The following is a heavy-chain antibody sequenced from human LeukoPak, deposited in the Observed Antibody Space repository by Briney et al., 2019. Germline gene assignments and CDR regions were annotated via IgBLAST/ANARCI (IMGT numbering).Heavy chain of an antibody. CDR3: TRDFGRSSYYFDF. V-gene: IGHV3-7*01. CDR1: GFTFTTYW. Sequence: GESLRLSCAASGFTFTTYWMSWVRQAPGKGLEWVANIKQDGNEKYYVDSVKGRFTISRDNAKNSLYLQMNRLRVEDTAVYYCTRDFGRSSYYFDFWGQGTLVTVSS. D-gene: IGHD3-3*01. J-gene: IGHJ4*02. CDR2: IKQDGNEK.